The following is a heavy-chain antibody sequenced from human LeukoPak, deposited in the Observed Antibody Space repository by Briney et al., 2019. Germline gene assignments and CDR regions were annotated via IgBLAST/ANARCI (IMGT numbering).Heavy chain of an antibody. CDR2: ISYDGSNK. V-gene: IGHV3-30*04. Sequence: GGSLRLSCAASGFTFSSYAMHWVRQAPGKGLEWVAVISYDGSNKYYADSVKGRFTISRDNSKNTLYLQINSLRAEDTAVYYCARSPEDYYDSSGPLDYWGQGTLVTVSS. CDR1: GFTFSSYA. CDR3: ARSPEDYYDSSGPLDY. D-gene: IGHD3-22*01. J-gene: IGHJ4*02.